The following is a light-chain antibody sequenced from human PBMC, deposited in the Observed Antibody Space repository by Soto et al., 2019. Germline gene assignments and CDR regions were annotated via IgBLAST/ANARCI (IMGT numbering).Light chain of an antibody. J-gene: IGKJ3*01. CDR2: AAS. CDR3: QQTFSTPFT. V-gene: IGKV1-39*01. CDR1: QSISRY. Sequence: DIQMTQSPSSLSASVGDRVTITCRASQSISRYLNWYQQKPGKAPNPLIYAASSLQSGVPSMFTGSGSGTYFTLTITSLQPEDFATYFCQQTFSTPFTFGPGTRVDIK.